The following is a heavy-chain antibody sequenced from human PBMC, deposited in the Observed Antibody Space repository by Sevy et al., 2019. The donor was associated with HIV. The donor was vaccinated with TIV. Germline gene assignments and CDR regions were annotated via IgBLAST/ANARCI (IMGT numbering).Heavy chain of an antibody. V-gene: IGHV3-9*01. CDR1: GFTFDDYA. Sequence: GGSLRLSCAASGFTFDDYAMHWVRQAPGKGLEWVSGISWNSGSIGYADSVKGRFTISRDNAKNSLYLQMNSLGAEDTALYYCAKDLEPSGDDAFDIWGQGTMVTVSS. D-gene: IGHD1-26*01. J-gene: IGHJ3*02. CDR3: AKDLEPSGDDAFDI. CDR2: ISWNSGSI.